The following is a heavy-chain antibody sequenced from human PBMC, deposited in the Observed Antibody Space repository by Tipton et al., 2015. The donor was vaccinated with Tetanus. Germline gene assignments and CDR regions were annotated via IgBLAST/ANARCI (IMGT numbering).Heavy chain of an antibody. Sequence: TLSLTCTVSGGSISSGGYYWSWIRQHPGKGLEWIGYIYYSGSTYYNPSLKSRLTISVDTSKNQFSLKLSSVTAADTAVYYCARAANRSRRRGYDIWGQGKMVIVSS. J-gene: IGHJ3*02. CDR3: ARAANRSRRRGYDI. CDR1: GGSISSGGYY. D-gene: IGHD2-15*01. V-gene: IGHV4-31*03. CDR2: IYYSGST.